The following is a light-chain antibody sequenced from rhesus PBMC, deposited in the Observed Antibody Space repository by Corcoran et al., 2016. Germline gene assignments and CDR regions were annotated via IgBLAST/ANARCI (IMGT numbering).Light chain of an antibody. CDR3: QHGYGTPYS. Sequence: DIQMTQSPSSLSASVGDRVTITCRASENVNNYLNWYQQKPGKAPKLLIYKASTLQRGVPSRFSGSGYGTDYTFTISSLQPEDVATYDCQHGYGTPYSFGQGTKVEIK. CDR2: KAS. J-gene: IGKJ2*01. CDR1: ENVNNY. V-gene: IGKV1-74*01.